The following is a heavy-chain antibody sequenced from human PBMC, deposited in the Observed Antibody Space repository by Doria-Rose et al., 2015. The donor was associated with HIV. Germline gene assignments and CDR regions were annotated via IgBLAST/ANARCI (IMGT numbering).Heavy chain of an antibody. J-gene: IGHJ4*02. CDR3: ARDRGDY. Sequence: TLSLPCTVSGDSIHNFYWTWVRQAAGKGLEWIGRIYSTGSTNYNPSLQSRVTISIDTSRSQFSLSLRSVTAADTAFYFCARDRGDYWGQGALVTV. CDR2: IYSTGST. V-gene: IGHV4-4*07. CDR1: GDSIHNFY.